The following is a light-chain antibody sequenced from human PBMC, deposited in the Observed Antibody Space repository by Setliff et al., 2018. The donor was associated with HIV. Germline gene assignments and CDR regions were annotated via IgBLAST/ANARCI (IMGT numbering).Light chain of an antibody. V-gene: IGLV2-11*01. CDR1: SSDVGGYDH. J-gene: IGLJ2*01. Sequence: QSALAQPRSVSGSPGQSVTISCTGTSSDVGGYDHVSWYQHHPGKAPKLMIYDVSKRPSGVPDRFSGSKSGNTASLTISGLQAEDESDYYCCSYAGSYISHVVFGGGTKVTV. CDR3: CSYAGSYISHVV. CDR2: DVS.